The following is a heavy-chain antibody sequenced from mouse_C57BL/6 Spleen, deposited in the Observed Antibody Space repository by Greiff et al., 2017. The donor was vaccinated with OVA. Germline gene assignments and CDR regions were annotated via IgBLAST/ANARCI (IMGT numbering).Heavy chain of an antibody. J-gene: IGHJ3*01. CDR2: IYPGDGDT. CDR1: GYAFSSSW. D-gene: IGHD2-2*01. Sequence: QVQLQQSGPELVKPGASVKISCKASGYAFSSSWMNWVKQRPGKGLEWIGRIYPGDGDTYYNGKFKGKATLTADKSSSTAYMQISSLTSEDSAVYFCAREGGYDAAWFAYWGQGTLVTVSA. V-gene: IGHV1-82*01. CDR3: AREGGYDAAWFAY.